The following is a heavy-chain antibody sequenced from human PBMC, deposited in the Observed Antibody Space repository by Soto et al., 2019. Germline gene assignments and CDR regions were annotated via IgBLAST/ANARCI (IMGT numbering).Heavy chain of an antibody. CDR2: MSPNSGAT. CDR1: GYTFTSSD. Sequence: QVQLVQSGAEVTKPGASVKVSCKASGYTFTSSDINLVRQAPGQGLEWMGWMSPNSGATGYAQKFQGRVTMTRDTSISTAYMELSNLRSEDTAIYYCARGVDAGVDVWGQGSTVTVSS. CDR3: ARGVDAGVDV. V-gene: IGHV1-8*01. J-gene: IGHJ6*02. D-gene: IGHD1-1*01.